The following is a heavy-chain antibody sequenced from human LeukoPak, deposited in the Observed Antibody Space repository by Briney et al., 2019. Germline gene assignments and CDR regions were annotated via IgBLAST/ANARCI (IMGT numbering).Heavy chain of an antibody. CDR1: GFSFSDYE. J-gene: IGHJ4*02. Sequence: GGSLRLSCAASGFSFSDYEMNWVRQAPGKGLEYVSAISANGDNTYYANSVKGRFTISRDNSKDMLYLQMGSLRPEDMAVYYCARVAEGFFDYWGQGTLATVSS. CDR2: ISANGDNT. CDR3: ARVAEGFFDY. V-gene: IGHV3-64*01. D-gene: IGHD1-14*01.